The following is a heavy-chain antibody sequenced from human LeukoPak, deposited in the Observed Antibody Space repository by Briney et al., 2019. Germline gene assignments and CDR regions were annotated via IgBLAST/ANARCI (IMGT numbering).Heavy chain of an antibody. D-gene: IGHD3-16*02. Sequence: SGTLSLTCAVSGDSISSNHWWSWVRQPPGKGLEWIGEIHHSGSTNYNPSLKSRVTISVDTSKNQFSLKLSSVTAADTAVYYCARRGYDYVWGSHPALYYYYMDVWSKGTTVTVSS. J-gene: IGHJ6*03. CDR2: IHHSGST. CDR1: GDSISSNHW. V-gene: IGHV4-4*02. CDR3: ARRGYDYVWGSHPALYYYYMDV.